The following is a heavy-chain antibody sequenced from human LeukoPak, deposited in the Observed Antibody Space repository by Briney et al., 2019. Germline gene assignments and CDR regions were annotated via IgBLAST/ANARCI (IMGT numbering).Heavy chain of an antibody. J-gene: IGHJ4*02. CDR1: GGSISSYY. V-gene: IGHV4-59*08. Sequence: SETLSLTCTVSGGSISSYYWSWIRQPPGKGLEWIGYIYYSGSTNYNPSLKSRVTISVDTSKNQFSLKLSSVTAADTAVYYCARLNSLTAVDTAMAILDYWGQGTLVSVSS. CDR3: ARLNSLTAVDTAMAILDY. D-gene: IGHD5-18*01. CDR2: IYYSGST.